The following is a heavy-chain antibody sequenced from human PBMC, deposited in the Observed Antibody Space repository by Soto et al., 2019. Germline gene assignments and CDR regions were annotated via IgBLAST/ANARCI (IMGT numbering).Heavy chain of an antibody. J-gene: IGHJ5*02. CDR3: ARANYYDSSGYSPPGFDP. Sequence: SVKGSCKASGGTLSSYAISWVRQAPGQGLEWMGGIIPIFGTANYAQKFQGRVTITADESTSTAYMELSSLRSEDTAVYYCARANYYDSSGYSPPGFDPWGQGTLVTVSS. CDR2: IIPIFGTA. CDR1: GGTLSSYA. V-gene: IGHV1-69*13. D-gene: IGHD3-22*01.